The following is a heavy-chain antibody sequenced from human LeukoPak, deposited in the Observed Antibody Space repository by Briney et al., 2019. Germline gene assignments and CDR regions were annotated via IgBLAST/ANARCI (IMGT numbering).Heavy chain of an antibody. CDR3: ARDSPHIVVVTAISDFDY. CDR2: ISAYNGNT. V-gene: IGHV1-18*01. D-gene: IGHD2-21*02. CDR1: GYTFTIYG. J-gene: IGHJ4*02. Sequence: ASVTVSCKASGYTFTIYGISWVRQAPGQGLEWMGWISAYNGNTNYAQKLQGRVTMTTDTSTSTAYMELRSLRSDDTAVYYCARDSPHIVVVTAISDFDYWGQGTLVTVSS.